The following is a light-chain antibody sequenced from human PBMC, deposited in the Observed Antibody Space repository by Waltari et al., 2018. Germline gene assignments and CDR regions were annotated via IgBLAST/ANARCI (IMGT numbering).Light chain of an antibody. Sequence: YNYVSWYQQHPGKDPKRMIYDVNKRPSGISNRFSGSKSGNTASLTISGLQAEDEADYYCSSYTSSSTWVFGGGTKLTVL. CDR1: YNY. CDR3: SSYTSSSTWV. CDR2: DVN. V-gene: IGLV2-14*04. J-gene: IGLJ3*02.